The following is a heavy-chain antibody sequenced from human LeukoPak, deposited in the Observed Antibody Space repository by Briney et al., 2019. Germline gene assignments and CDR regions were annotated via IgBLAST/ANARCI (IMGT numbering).Heavy chain of an antibody. CDR2: IIPIFGTA. Sequence: SVKVSCKASGVTFTSYAISWVRQAPGQGLEWMGGIIPIFGTANYAQKFQGRVTITSDESTSTAYMELSSLRSEDTAVYYCARFTPRGQGYWGQGTLVTVSS. CDR3: ARFTPRGQGY. CDR1: GVTFTSYA. V-gene: IGHV1-69*13. J-gene: IGHJ4*02.